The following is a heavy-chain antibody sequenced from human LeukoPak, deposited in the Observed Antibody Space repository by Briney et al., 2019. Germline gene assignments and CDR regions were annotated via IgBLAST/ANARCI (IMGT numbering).Heavy chain of an antibody. D-gene: IGHD3-10*01. J-gene: IGHJ6*03. V-gene: IGHV3-15*01. CDR2: IKSKTDGGTT. CDR3: TRRTWRFGEPLGWYYMDV. Sequence: GGSLRLSCAASGFTVSSNYMSWVRQAPGKGLEWVGRIKSKTDGGTTDYAAPVKGRFTISRDDSKNTLYLQMNSLKTEDTAVYYCTRRTWRFGEPLGWYYMDVWGKGTTVTVSS. CDR1: GFTVSSNY.